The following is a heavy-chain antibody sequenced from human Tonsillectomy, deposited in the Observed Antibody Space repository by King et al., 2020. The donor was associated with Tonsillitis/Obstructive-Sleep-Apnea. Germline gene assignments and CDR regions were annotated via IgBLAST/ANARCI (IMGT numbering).Heavy chain of an antibody. Sequence: VQLVESGGGLVQPGGSLRLSCAASGFTFSSYDMHWVRQATGKGLEWVSAIGTAGDTYYPGSVKGRFTISRENAKNSLYLQMNSLRAGDTAVYYCADRSSVLGAFDIWGQGTMVTVSS. D-gene: IGHD1-14*01. V-gene: IGHV3-13*04. CDR2: IGTAGDT. J-gene: IGHJ3*02. CDR3: ADRSSVLGAFDI. CDR1: GFTFSSYD.